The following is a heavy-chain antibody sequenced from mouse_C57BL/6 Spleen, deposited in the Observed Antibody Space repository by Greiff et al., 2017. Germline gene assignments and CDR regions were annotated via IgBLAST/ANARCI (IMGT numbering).Heavy chain of an antibody. CDR2: IHPNSGST. V-gene: IGHV1-64*01. CDR3: ARGGSGGFDY. D-gene: IGHD1-1*02. J-gene: IGHJ2*01. Sequence: QVQLKQPGAELVKPGASVKLSCKASGYTFTSYWMHWVKQRPGQGLEWIGMIHPNSGSTNYNEKFKSKATLTVDKSSSTAYMQLSSLTSEDSAVYYCARGGSGGFDYWGQGTTLTVSS. CDR1: GYTFTSYW.